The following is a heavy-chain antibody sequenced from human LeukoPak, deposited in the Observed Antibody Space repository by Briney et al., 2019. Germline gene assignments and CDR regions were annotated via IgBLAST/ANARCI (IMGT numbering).Heavy chain of an antibody. CDR1: GYTFNTYV. CDR3: AREPYGSGSFRTDYYYMDV. D-gene: IGHD3-10*01. V-gene: IGHV1-2*02. CDR2: IYPNSGGT. J-gene: IGHJ6*03. Sequence: ASVKVSCKASGYTFNTYVITWVRQAPGQGLEWMGWIYPNSGGTNYAQKLQGRVTMTRDTSISTAYMELSRLTSDDTAVYYCAREPYGSGSFRTDYYYMDVWGKGTTVTISS.